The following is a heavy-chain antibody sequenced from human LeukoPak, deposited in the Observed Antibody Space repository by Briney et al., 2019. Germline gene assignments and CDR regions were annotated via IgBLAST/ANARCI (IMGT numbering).Heavy chain of an antibody. J-gene: IGHJ6*02. CDR1: GYTFTSYA. D-gene: IGHD3-10*01. V-gene: IGHV7-4-1*02. Sequence: ASVKVSCKASGYTFTSYAMNWVRQAPGQGLEWMGWINTNTGNPTYAQGFTGRFVFSLDTSVSTAYLQISSLKAEDTAVYYCARDGSGSYWYYYGMDVWGQGTTVTVSS. CDR2: INTNTGNP. CDR3: ARDGSGSYWYYYGMDV.